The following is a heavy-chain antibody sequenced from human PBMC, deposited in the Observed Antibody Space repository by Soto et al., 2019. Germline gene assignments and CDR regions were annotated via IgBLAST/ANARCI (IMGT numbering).Heavy chain of an antibody. Sequence: SQTMSLTCTVSADSLGSGNENWSWIRQAPGKGLAWIGYIFSSVTTYYNPFLQSRLSMSLETSQNHFSLKLNSVTAAYSAASFSVRAPCPFQFSYDLDGLGQGTTVAVSS. CDR3: VRAPCPFQFSYDLDG. J-gene: IGHJ6*02. CDR2: IFSSVTT. V-gene: IGHV4-30-4*01. CDR1: ADSLGSGNEN. D-gene: IGHD5-12*01.